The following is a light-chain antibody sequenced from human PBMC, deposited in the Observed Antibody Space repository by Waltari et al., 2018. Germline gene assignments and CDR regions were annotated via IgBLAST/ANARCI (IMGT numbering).Light chain of an antibody. CDR3: QIWESTSDHVV. CDR2: FDS. V-gene: IGLV3-21*01. J-gene: IGLJ2*01. CDR1: NIGSQS. Sequence: SYVLTQPPSVSLAPGKTATITCGGGNIGSQSVHWYQQKPGQAPVLLISFDSDRPSGIPERFSGFNSGNTATLTISGVEAGDEADYYCQIWESTSDHVVFGGGTKLTVL.